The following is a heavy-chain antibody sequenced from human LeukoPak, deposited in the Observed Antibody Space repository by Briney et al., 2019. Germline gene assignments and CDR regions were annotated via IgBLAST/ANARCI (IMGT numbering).Heavy chain of an antibody. CDR2: IYYSGST. V-gene: IGHV4-59*01. D-gene: IGHD1-1*01. J-gene: IGHJ6*02. Sequence: SETLSLTCTVSGGSISSYYWSWIRQPPGKGLERIGYIYYSGSTNYNPSLKSRVTISVDTSKNQFSLKLSSVTAADTAVYYCAGFERRTLYYGMDVWGQGTTVTVSS. CDR3: AGFERRTLYYGMDV. CDR1: GGSISSYY.